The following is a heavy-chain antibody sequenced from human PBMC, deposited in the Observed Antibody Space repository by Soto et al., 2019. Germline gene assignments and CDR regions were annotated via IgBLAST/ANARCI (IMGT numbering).Heavy chain of an antibody. CDR2: IGNSLTHI. D-gene: IGHD4-17*01. J-gene: IGHJ4*02. Sequence: EVQLVESGGGLVKPGGSLRLSCAASGFTFSIYNMNWVRQAPGKGLEWVSAIGNSLTHIHYADSVKGRFTITRDNDKNTRNLQRNGLMADNTAVYYCARDYRTTLVNVGAHDYCGQVILVTDST. CDR1: GFTFSIYN. CDR3: ARDYRTTLVNVGAHDY. V-gene: IGHV3-21*01.